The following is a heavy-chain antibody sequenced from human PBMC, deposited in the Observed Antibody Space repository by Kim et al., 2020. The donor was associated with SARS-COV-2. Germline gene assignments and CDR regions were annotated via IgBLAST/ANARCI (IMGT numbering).Heavy chain of an antibody. V-gene: IGHV3-13*04. CDR2: IGTAGDT. CDR3: ARDRLGYGMDV. D-gene: IGHD4-17*01. CDR1: GFTFSSYD. Sequence: GGSLRLSCAASGFTFSSYDMHWVRQGIGEGLEWVSAIGTAGDTSYPGSVKGRFTISRENAKNSLYLHMNSLRAGDTAVYYCARDRLGYGMDVWGQGTTVTVSS. J-gene: IGHJ6*02.